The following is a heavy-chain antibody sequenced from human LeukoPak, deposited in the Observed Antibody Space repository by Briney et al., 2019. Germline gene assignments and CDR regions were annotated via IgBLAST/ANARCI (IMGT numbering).Heavy chain of an antibody. D-gene: IGHD6-25*01. CDR2: IYYSGST. J-gene: IGHJ4*02. CDR1: GGSISSYY. V-gene: IGHV4-59*01. Sequence: SETLSLTCAVSGGSISSYYWSWIRQPPGKGLEWIGYIYYSGSTNYNPSLKSRVTISVDTSKNQFSLKLSSVTAADTAVYYCARDGSGWQFDYWGRGTLVTVSS. CDR3: ARDGSGWQFDY.